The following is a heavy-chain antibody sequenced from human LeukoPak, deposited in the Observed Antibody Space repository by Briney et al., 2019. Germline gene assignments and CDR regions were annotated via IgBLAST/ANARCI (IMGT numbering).Heavy chain of an antibody. Sequence: GRSLRLSCAASGFTFDDYAMHWVRQAPGKGLEWVSGISWNSNTIAYADSVKGRFTISRDNAKNSLYLQMNSLRPEDTALYYCVEPQLLLYDGFHIWGQGTLVTVSS. V-gene: IGHV3-9*01. CDR3: VEPQLLLYDGFHI. D-gene: IGHD2-21*01. J-gene: IGHJ3*02. CDR1: GFTFDDYA. CDR2: ISWNSNTI.